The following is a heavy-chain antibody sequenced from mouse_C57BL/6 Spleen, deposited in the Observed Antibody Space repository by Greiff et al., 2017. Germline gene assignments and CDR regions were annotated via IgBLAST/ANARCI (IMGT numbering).Heavy chain of an antibody. D-gene: IGHD2-4*01. Sequence: EVKLMESGPGLVKPSQTVFLTCTVTGISITTGNYRWSWIRQFPGNKLEWIGYIYYSGTITYNPSLTSRTTITRDTPKNQFFLEMNSLSAEDTATYYCAREGLRFYAMDYWGQGTSVTVSS. CDR2: IYYSGTI. J-gene: IGHJ4*01. CDR1: GISITTGNYR. CDR3: AREGLRFYAMDY. V-gene: IGHV3-5*01.